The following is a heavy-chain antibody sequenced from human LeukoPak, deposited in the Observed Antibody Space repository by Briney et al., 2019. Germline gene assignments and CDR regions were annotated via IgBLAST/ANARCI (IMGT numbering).Heavy chain of an antibody. D-gene: IGHD1-1*01. Sequence: RGSLRHSCVHPLLSISVAATNTVRQAPGKGLEWVSLISGDGVSTFYADSVKGRLSISRDNSKNSLYLEMNSLRTEDAAMYYCAKTLGNCVYWGQGTLVAVSS. CDR3: AKTLGNCVY. CDR2: ISGDGVST. V-gene: IGHV3-43*02. CDR1: LLSISVAA. J-gene: IGHJ4*02.